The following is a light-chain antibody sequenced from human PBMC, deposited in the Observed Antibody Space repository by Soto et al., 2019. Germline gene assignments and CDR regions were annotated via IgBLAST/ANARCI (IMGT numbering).Light chain of an antibody. V-gene: IGLV2-14*03. CDR3: SSDTSSSTLVV. CDR2: DVS. Sequence: QSALTQPASVSGSPGQSITISCTGTSSDDGTYRYVSWYQQHPGKAPKLMIYDVSTRPSGVSSRFSGSKSGNTASLTISGLQAEDEADYYCSSDTSSSTLVVFGGGTQLTVL. J-gene: IGLJ2*01. CDR1: SSDDGTYRY.